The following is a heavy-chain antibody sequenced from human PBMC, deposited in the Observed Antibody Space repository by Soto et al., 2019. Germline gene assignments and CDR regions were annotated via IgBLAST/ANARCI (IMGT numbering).Heavy chain of an antibody. Sequence: ASVKVSCKASGYTFTRYAMHWVRQAPGQRLEWMGWINAGNGNTKYSQKFQGRVTITRDTSASTAYMELSSLRSEDTAVYYCARSIVAVTALDYWGQGTLVTAPQ. CDR3: ARSIVAVTALDY. J-gene: IGHJ4*02. CDR1: GYTFTRYA. V-gene: IGHV1-3*01. D-gene: IGHD2-21*02. CDR2: INAGNGNT.